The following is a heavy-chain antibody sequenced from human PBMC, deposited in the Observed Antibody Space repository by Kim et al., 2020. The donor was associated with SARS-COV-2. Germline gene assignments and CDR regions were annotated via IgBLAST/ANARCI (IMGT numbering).Heavy chain of an antibody. D-gene: IGHD2-2*01. Sequence: GGSLRLSCAASGFMFSDHDMDWVRQAPGKGLEWVGRTRNKANSYTTEYAASGKGRFTISRDDSKNSLYLQMNSLKIEDTAVYYCARSAMTRKMDVWGEGTTVPVSS. V-gene: IGHV3-72*01. CDR1: GFMFSDHD. CDR3: ARSAMTRKMDV. J-gene: IGHJ6*04. CDR2: TRNKANSYTT.